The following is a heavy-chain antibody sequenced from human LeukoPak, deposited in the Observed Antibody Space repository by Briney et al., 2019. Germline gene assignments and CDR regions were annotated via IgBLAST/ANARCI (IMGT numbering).Heavy chain of an antibody. J-gene: IGHJ5*02. V-gene: IGHV3-74*01. Sequence: GGSLRLSCAASGFTFSSYWMHWVRQAPGKGLVWVSRINSDGSSTSYADSVKGRFTTSRDNAKHTLYLKMKSTRAEDTAVYYCARPVVPAASLFDHWGQGTLVTVSS. CDR2: INSDGSST. CDR1: GFTFSSYW. CDR3: ARPVVPAASLFDH. D-gene: IGHD2-2*01.